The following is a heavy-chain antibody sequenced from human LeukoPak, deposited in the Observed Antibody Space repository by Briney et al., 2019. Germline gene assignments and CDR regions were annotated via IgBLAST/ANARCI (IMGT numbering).Heavy chain of an antibody. D-gene: IGHD6-6*01. J-gene: IGHJ3*02. CDR1: GFTFSSYA. CDR3: ARGSIAARLQAFDI. Sequence: GGSLRFSCAASGFTFSSYAMHWVRQAPGKGLEWVAVISYDGSNKYYADSVKGRFTISRDNSKNTLYLQMNSLRAEDTAVYYCARGSIAARLQAFDIWGQGTMVTVSS. V-gene: IGHV3-30*01. CDR2: ISYDGSNK.